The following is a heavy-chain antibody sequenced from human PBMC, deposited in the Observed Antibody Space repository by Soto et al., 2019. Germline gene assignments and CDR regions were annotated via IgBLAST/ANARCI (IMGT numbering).Heavy chain of an antibody. CDR2: IIPIFGTA. D-gene: IGHD6-13*01. J-gene: IGHJ6*02. CDR3: ARPYSSSWTNYYYYGMDV. CDR1: GGTFSSYA. V-gene: IGHV1-69*01. Sequence: QVQLVQSGAEVKKPGPSVKVSCKASGGTFSSYAISWVRQAPGQGLEWMGGIIPIFGTANYAQKFQGRVTITADESTSTAYMELSSLRSEDTAVYYCARPYSSSWTNYYYYGMDVWGQGTTVTVSS.